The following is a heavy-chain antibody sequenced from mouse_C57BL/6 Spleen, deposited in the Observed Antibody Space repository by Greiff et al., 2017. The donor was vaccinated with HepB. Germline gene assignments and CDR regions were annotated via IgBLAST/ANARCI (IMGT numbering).Heavy chain of an antibody. D-gene: IGHD1-1*01. J-gene: IGHJ2*01. CDR3: ARRITTVEYFDY. Sequence: EVQVVESGGGLVKPGGSLKLSCAASGFTFSSYAMSWVRQTPEKRLEWVATISDGGSYTYYPENVKGRFTISRDNAKNNLYLQMSHLKSEDTAMYYCARRITTVEYFDYWGQGTTLTVSS. V-gene: IGHV5-4*01. CDR2: ISDGGSYT. CDR1: GFTFSSYA.